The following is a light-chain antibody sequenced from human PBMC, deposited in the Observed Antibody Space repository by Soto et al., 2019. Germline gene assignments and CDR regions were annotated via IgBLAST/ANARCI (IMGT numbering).Light chain of an antibody. V-gene: IGKV1-5*01. CDR3: QPCNTFWT. CDR2: DVS. Sequence: DIQMTQSPSTLSASVGDRVTITCRASQSISNWLAWYQNKPGKAPKLLIYDVSIFESGVTPSFSGSGSWTEFTLTNSSLQTDAFATYYCQPCNTFWTFGGGTKVEIK. CDR1: QSISNW. J-gene: IGKJ4*02.